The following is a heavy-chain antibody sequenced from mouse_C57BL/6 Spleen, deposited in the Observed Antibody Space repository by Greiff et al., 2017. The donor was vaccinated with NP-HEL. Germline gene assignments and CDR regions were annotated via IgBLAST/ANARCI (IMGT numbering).Heavy chain of an antibody. J-gene: IGHJ4*01. V-gene: IGHV1-19*01. Sequence: VQLQQSGPVLVKPGASVKMSCKASGYTFTDYYMNWVKQSHGKSLEWIGVINPYNGGTSYNQKFKGKATLTVDKSSSTAYMELNSLTSEDSAVYYCARYDYDVDYAMDYWGQGTSVTVSS. CDR2: INPYNGGT. CDR1: GYTFTDYY. CDR3: ARYDYDVDYAMDY. D-gene: IGHD2-4*01.